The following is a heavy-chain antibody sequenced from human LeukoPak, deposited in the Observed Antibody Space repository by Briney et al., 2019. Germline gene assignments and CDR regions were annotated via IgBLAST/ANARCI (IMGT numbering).Heavy chain of an antibody. CDR2: ISYDGSIT. CDR3: AKGRKPGIAVAASFDY. V-gene: IGHV3-30*18. CDR1: GITFSSFG. D-gene: IGHD6-19*01. Sequence: GGSLRLSCEASGITFSSFGMHWVRQAPGKGLEWVAIISYDGSITYYADSVKGRFTISRDNSKNTLYLQMNSLRVEDTAVYYCAKGRKPGIAVAASFDYWGQGTLVTVSS. J-gene: IGHJ4*02.